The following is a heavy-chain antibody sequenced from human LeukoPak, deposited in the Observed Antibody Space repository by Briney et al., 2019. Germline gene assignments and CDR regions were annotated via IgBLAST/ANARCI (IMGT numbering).Heavy chain of an antibody. J-gene: IGHJ6*02. CDR1: GFTLSSNY. Sequence: GGSLRLSCAASGFTLSSNYMSWVRQAPGKGLEWVAVIYSGGSTYYADSVTGRFTISRDNSKNTLYLQMNSLRAEDTAVYYCARTYYGDYLHYYYGMDVWGQGTTVTVSS. CDR3: ARTYYGDYLHYYYGMDV. CDR2: IYSGGST. D-gene: IGHD4-17*01. V-gene: IGHV3-53*01.